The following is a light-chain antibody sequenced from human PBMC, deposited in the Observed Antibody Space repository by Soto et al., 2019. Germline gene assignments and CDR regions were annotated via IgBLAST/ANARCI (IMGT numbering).Light chain of an antibody. J-gene: IGKJ5*01. CDR2: GAS. CDR1: QTVSITY. Sequence: EIVLTQSACTLSLSPGESATLSWGASQTVSITYLTWYQQKPGQAPRLLIFGASKRATGIPDRFSGSGCGRDFTPTISGLEPEDFAVYYCQQYGSSPLISFGQGTRLEIK. CDR3: QQYGSSPLIS. V-gene: IGKV3-20*01.